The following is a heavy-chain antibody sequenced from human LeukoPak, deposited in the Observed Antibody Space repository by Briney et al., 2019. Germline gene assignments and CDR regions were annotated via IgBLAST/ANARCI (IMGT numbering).Heavy chain of an antibody. J-gene: IGHJ4*02. CDR1: GFTFSSYA. CDR3: AKASGWYDY. Sequence: PGGSLRLSCAASGFTFSSYAMHWVRQAPGKGLEWVAVISYDGGITNYADSVKGRFTISRDNSKNTLYLQMNSLRAEDTAVYYCAKASGWYDYWGQGTLVTVSS. D-gene: IGHD6-19*01. V-gene: IGHV3-30*07. CDR2: ISYDGGIT.